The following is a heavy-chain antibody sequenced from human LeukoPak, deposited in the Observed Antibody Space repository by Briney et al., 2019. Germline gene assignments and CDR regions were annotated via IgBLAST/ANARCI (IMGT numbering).Heavy chain of an antibody. V-gene: IGHV4-61*02. D-gene: IGHD3-10*01. CDR2: IYTSGST. CDR3: ARDKGGFLYFGEYDP. J-gene: IGHJ5*02. CDR1: GASISSGSHH. Sequence: SGTLSLTCTVSGASISSGSHHWSWIRQPAGKGLAWIGRIYTSGSTNYNPSLKSRVSISVDMSKNQFSLKLSSVTAADTAVYYCARDKGGFLYFGEYDPWGQGTLVSVSS.